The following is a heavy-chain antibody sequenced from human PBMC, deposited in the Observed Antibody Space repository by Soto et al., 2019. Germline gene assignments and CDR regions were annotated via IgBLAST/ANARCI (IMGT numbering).Heavy chain of an antibody. Sequence: PSETLSLTCAVSCYAISNGYYWGWVRQPPGKGLEWIGDSHQSGITHHSPSLKGRVITSMVTSKNQFSLDLISVTAADTAMYYCVRTVAVAGTNVPDYFDHWGQGIQVTVSS. CDR1: CYAISNGYY. J-gene: IGHJ4*02. D-gene: IGHD6-19*01. CDR3: VRTVAVAGTNVPDYFDH. CDR2: SHQSGIT. V-gene: IGHV4-38-2*01.